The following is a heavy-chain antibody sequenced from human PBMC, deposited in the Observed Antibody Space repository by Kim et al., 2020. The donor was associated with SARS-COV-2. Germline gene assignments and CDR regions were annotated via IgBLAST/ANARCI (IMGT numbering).Heavy chain of an antibody. V-gene: IGHV3-23*01. D-gene: IGHD2-8*02. CDR1: GFTFSSYA. J-gene: IGHJ4*02. Sequence: GGSLRLSCAASGFTFSSYAMHWVRQAPGKGLEWVSSIRVSGGITNYADSVKGRFTISRDNSKNTLYLQMNSLSAEDTAVYYCAKTLSAWSFDYWGQGTLVTVSS. CDR2: IRVSGGIT. CDR3: AKTLSAWSFDY.